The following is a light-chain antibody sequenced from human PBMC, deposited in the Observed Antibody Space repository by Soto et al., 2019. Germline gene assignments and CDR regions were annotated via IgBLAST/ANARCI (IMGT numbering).Light chain of an antibody. CDR1: QTISNSY. CDR2: GAS. J-gene: IGKJ1*01. Sequence: EIVLTQSPGTLSLSPGERDTLSCRASQTISNSYSAWYQQKPGQAPRLLIYGASTRATGIPERFSGSGSGTDFTLTISRLEPGDFAVYYCQVYGDSSPTFGQGTKVEIK. V-gene: IGKV3-20*01. CDR3: QVYGDSSPT.